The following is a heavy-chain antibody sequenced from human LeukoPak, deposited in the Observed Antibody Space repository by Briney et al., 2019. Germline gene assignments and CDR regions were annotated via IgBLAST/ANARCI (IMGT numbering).Heavy chain of an antibody. CDR2: ISGSADST. J-gene: IGHJ4*02. Sequence: GGSLRLSCAASRFTFNSFAVNWVRQAPGKGLEWVSGISGSADSTYYADSVKGRFTISRDNSKNTLYLQMNSLRTEDTAVYYCAREGGGYYDTSGYYPFDYWGQGTLVTVSS. CDR3: AREGGGYYDTSGYYPFDY. D-gene: IGHD3-22*01. V-gene: IGHV3-23*01. CDR1: RFTFNSFA.